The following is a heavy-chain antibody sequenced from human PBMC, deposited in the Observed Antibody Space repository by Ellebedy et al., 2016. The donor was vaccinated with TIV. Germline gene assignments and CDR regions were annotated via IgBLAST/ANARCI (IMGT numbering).Heavy chain of an antibody. CDR1: GGSFTGYY. J-gene: IGHJ4*02. CDR3: AEGRSGWYYFDY. Sequence: MPSETLSLTCAVYGGSFTGYYYSWIRQPPGKGLEWSGEINQSGRATYNPSLKGRVTRSADMSKNQFCLRLTSVTAADTAVYYCAEGRSGWYYFDYWGQGTLVTVSS. CDR2: INQSGRA. D-gene: IGHD6-19*01. V-gene: IGHV4-34*01.